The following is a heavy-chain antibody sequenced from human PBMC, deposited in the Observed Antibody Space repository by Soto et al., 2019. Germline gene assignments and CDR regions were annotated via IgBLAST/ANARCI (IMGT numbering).Heavy chain of an antibody. D-gene: IGHD3-3*01. Sequence: GGSLRLSCAASGFTFSSYAMSWVRQAPGKGLEWVSAISGSGGSTYYADSVKGRFTISRDNSKNTLYLQMNSLRAEDTAVYYCAKATTKYDLWTGYHVYWCYGTLFTVSS. CDR1: GFTFSSYA. CDR2: ISGSGGST. CDR3: AKATTKYDLWTGYHVY. V-gene: IGHV3-23*01. J-gene: IGHJ4*01.